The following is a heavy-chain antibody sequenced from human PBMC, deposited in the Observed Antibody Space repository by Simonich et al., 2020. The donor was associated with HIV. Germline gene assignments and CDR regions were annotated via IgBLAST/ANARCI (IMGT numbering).Heavy chain of an antibody. CDR2: INHSGRT. V-gene: IGHV4-34*01. CDR1: GGSFSGYY. J-gene: IGHJ4*02. D-gene: IGHD4-17*01. Sequence: QVQLQQWGAGLLKPSETLSLTCAVYGGSFSGYYWSWNRQPPGKGREWIGEINHSGRTNYNPSLKSRVTISVDTSKNQFSLKLSAVTAADTAVYYCARRHPTTVTTPYFDYWGQGTLVTVSS. CDR3: ARRHPTTVTTPYFDY.